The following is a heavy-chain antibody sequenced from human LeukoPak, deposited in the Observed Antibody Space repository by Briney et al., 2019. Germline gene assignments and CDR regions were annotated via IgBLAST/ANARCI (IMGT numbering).Heavy chain of an antibody. Sequence: SETLSLTCTVSGGSISSYYWSWIRQPPGKGLEWIGNIHHSGSTYYNPSLKSRVTISVDTSKNQFSLKLSSVTAADTAVYYCARSSNYYDSSGPLRPWGQGTLVTVSS. V-gene: IGHV4-59*08. D-gene: IGHD3-22*01. CDR1: GGSISSYY. CDR2: IHHSGST. CDR3: ARSSNYYDSSGPLRP. J-gene: IGHJ5*02.